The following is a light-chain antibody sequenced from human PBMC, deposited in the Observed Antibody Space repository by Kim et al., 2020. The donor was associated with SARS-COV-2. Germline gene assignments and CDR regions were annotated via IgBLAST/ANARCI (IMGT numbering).Light chain of an antibody. J-gene: IGKJ4*01. CDR1: QSVSSNN. Sequence: SPGEKATLPCRASQSVSSNNLAWYQQKPGQAPRLLIYGASTRATGIPDRFSGSGSGTDFTLTISRLEPEDFAVYYCQQSGSSPLTFGGGTKVDIK. CDR3: QQSGSSPLT. CDR2: GAS. V-gene: IGKV3-20*01.